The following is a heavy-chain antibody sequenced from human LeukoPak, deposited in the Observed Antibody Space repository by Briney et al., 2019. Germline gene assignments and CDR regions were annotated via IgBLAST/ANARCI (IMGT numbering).Heavy chain of an antibody. Sequence: PSQTLSLTCTVSGGSISSGSYYWSWILQPAGKELEWIGHIYTSGTSNYNPSLRSRVTISLDTSKNQFSLKLNSVTAADTAVYYCARALYWSSWTLVFDYWGQGTLVTVSS. CDR2: IYTSGTS. D-gene: IGHD6-13*01. CDR3: ARALYWSSWTLVFDY. J-gene: IGHJ4*02. CDR1: GGSISSGSYY. V-gene: IGHV4-61*09.